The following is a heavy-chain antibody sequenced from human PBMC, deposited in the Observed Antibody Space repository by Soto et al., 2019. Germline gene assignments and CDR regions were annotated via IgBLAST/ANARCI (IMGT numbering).Heavy chain of an antibody. CDR1: GFTFNTFA. J-gene: IGHJ6*03. V-gene: IGHV3-23*01. D-gene: IGHD1-1*01. CDR2: LSGSGSST. Sequence: EVQLLESGGGLVQPGGSLRLSCAASGFTFNTFAMSWVRQAPGKGLEWVSALSGSGSSTYYADSVKGRYTISRDNYKNTLDLQMNSLRVEDSADFFCARVPTTSRFFYYIDVWGKGTTVTVSS. CDR3: ARVPTTSRFFYYIDV.